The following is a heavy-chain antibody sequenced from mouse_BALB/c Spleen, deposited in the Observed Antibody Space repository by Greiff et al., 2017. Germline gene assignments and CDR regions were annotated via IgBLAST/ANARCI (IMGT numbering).Heavy chain of an antibody. Sequence: EVQLQQSGTVLARPGASVKMSCKASGYSFTSYWMHWVKQRPGQGLEWIGAIYPGNSDTSYNQKFKGKAKLTAVTSASTAYMELSSLTDEDSAVYYCTRTTATAMDYWGQGTSVTVSS. D-gene: IGHD1-2*01. J-gene: IGHJ4*01. V-gene: IGHV1-5*01. CDR2: IYPGNSDT. CDR1: GYSFTSYW. CDR3: TRTTATAMDY.